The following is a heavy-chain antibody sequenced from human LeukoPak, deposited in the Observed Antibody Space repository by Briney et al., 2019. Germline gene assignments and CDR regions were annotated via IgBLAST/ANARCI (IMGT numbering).Heavy chain of an antibody. Sequence: GGSLTLSCAASGFSLSRYWMSWVRQAPGKGLEWVANIGKDGTGNHYVDSVKGRFTISRDNAKNSVYLEMNSLRADDTAIYYCARDLDFYATDYWGQGTLVTVSS. CDR2: IGKDGTGN. CDR1: GFSLSRYW. CDR3: ARDLDFYATDY. D-gene: IGHD2/OR15-2a*01. V-gene: IGHV3-7*01. J-gene: IGHJ4*02.